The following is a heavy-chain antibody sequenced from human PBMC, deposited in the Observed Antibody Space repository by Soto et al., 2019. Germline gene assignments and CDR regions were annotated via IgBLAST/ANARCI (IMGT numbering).Heavy chain of an antibody. J-gene: IGHJ6*02. CDR2: INPSGGST. CDR1: GYTFTSYY. CDR3: ARSSMVRYYGMDV. Sequence: ASVKVSCKASGYTFTSYYMRWVRQAPGQGLEWMGIINPSGGSTSYAQKFQGRVTMTRDTSTSTVYMELSSLRSEDTAVYYCARSSMVRYYGMDVWGQGTTVTVSS. V-gene: IGHV1-46*01. D-gene: IGHD3-10*01.